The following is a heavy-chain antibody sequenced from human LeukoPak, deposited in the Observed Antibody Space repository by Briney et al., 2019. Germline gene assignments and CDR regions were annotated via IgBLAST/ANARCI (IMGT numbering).Heavy chain of an antibody. CDR2: IKTDGSST. Sequence: PGGSLRLSCAASGFTFSSYWMHWVREAPGEGLVWVSRIKTDGSSTNYADSVKGRFTISRDNAKNTLYLQMNSLRAEDTAVYYCAKGYCSGGSCYSWGDYWSQGTLVTVSS. V-gene: IGHV3-74*01. J-gene: IGHJ4*02. CDR1: GFTFSSYW. CDR3: AKGYCSGGSCYSWGDY. D-gene: IGHD2-15*01.